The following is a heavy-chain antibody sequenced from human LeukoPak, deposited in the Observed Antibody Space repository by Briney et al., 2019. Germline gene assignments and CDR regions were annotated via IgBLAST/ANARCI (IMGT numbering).Heavy chain of an antibody. CDR1: GFTFSTFA. Sequence: GGSLRLSCAASGFTFSTFAMTWVRQPPGKGLEWVSLISGSAAGTYYADSVKGRFTISRDNSKNTLYLQMNSLRAEDTAVYYCAKTKGYCSSTSCPGLLDYWGQGTLVTVSS. CDR2: ISGSAAGT. CDR3: AKTKGYCSSTSCPGLLDY. J-gene: IGHJ4*02. D-gene: IGHD2-2*01. V-gene: IGHV3-23*01.